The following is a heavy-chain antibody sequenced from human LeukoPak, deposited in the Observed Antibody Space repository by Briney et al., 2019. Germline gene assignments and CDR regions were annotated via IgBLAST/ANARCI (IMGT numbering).Heavy chain of an antibody. V-gene: IGHV3-21*01. D-gene: IGHD3-22*01. CDR2: ISSSSSYI. CDR1: GCTFSSYS. J-gene: IGHJ4*02. CDR3: ARDPLYDSSGYYQIDY. Sequence: GGSLRLSCAASGCTFSSYSMNWVRQAPGKGLEWVSSISSSSSYIYYADSVKGRFTISRDNAKNSLYLQMNSLRAEDTAVYYCARDPLYDSSGYYQIDYWGQGTLVTVSS.